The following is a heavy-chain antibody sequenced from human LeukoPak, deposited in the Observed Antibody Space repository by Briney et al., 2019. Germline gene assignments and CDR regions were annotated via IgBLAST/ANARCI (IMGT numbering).Heavy chain of an antibody. CDR1: GYTFTGYY. Sequence: ASVKVSCKASGYTFTGYYMHWVRQAPGQGLEWMGWINPNSGGTNYAQKFQGRVTMTRDTSISTAYMELSRLRSDDTAVYYCARVGEVDTAMGFFDYWGQGTLVTVSS. CDR3: ARVGEVDTAMGFFDY. CDR2: INPNSGGT. V-gene: IGHV1-2*02. J-gene: IGHJ4*02. D-gene: IGHD5-18*01.